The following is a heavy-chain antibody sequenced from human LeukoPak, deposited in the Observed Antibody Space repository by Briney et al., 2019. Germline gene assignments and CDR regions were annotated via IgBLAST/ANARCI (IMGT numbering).Heavy chain of an antibody. CDR3: AVFGELLLPYDY. J-gene: IGHJ4*02. CDR2: ISYDESNK. D-gene: IGHD3-10*02. CDR1: GFTFSSYG. V-gene: IGHV3-30*03. Sequence: GGSLRLSCAASGFTFSSYGMHWVRQAPGKGLEWVAVISYDESNKYYADSVKGRFTISRDNSKNTLYLQMNSLGAEDTAVYYCAVFGELLLPYDYWGQGTLVTVSS.